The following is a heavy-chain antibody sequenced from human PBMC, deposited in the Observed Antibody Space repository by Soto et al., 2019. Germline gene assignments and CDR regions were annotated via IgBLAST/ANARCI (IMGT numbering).Heavy chain of an antibody. D-gene: IGHD2-15*01. CDR2: LSGSGGST. CDR1: GFTFSDYA. J-gene: IGHJ5*02. V-gene: IGHV3-23*01. Sequence: GGSLRLSCAASGFTFSDYAMSWVRQAPGKGLEWVSTLSGSGGSTYYADSVKGRFTISRDNSKNTLYLQMNSLRAEDTAVYYCAKDTVPVATPWFDPWGQGTLVTVSS. CDR3: AKDTVPVATPWFDP.